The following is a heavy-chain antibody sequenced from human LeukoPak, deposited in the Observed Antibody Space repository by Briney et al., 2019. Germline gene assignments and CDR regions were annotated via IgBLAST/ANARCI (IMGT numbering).Heavy chain of an antibody. V-gene: IGHV4-59*05. CDR2: IYYSGST. D-gene: IGHD2/OR15-2a*01. J-gene: IGHJ4*02. CDR1: GGSISYYY. Sequence: SETLSLTCTVSGGSISYYYWNWIRQPAGKGLEWIGRIYYSGSTYYNPSLKSRVTISVDTSKNQFSLKLSSVTAADTAVYYCARHVYGSYYFDYWGQGTLVTVSS. CDR3: ARHVYGSYYFDY.